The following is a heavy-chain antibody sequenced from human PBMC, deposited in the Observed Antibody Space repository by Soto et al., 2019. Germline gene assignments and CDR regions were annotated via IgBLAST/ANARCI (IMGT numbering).Heavy chain of an antibody. J-gene: IGHJ5*02. V-gene: IGHV4-34*01. Sequence: QVQLQQWGAGLLKPSETLSLTCAVYGGSFSGYYWSWIRQPPGKGLEWIGEINHSGSTNYNPSLKSRVTIAVDPSKNQYSLKLSSVTAADTAVYYCARGRRSWFDPWGKGTLVTVSS. CDR2: INHSGST. CDR1: GGSFSGYY. CDR3: ARGRRSWFDP.